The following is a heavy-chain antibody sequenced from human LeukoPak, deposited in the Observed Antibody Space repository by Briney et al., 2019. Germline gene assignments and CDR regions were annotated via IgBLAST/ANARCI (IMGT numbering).Heavy chain of an antibody. CDR1: GYTFFSYG. Sequence: GASVKASCKASGYTFFSYGLSWVRQAPGQGLEWMGWISGYNGDTNYAQKLQGRVTMTTDTSTSTAYMELRSLRSDDTAVYYCARSSGWPPWPDYWGQGTLITVSS. V-gene: IGHV1-18*01. CDR3: ARSSGWPPWPDY. CDR2: ISGYNGDT. D-gene: IGHD6-19*01. J-gene: IGHJ4*02.